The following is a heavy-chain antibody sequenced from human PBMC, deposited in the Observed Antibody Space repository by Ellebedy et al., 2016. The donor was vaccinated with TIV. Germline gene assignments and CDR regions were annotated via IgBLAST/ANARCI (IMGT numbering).Heavy chain of an antibody. J-gene: IGHJ6*03. Sequence: GESLKISCAASGFTFSSYAMHWVRQAPGKGLEWVAVISYDGSNKYYADSVKGRFTISRDNSKNTLYLQMNSLRAEDTAVYYCARENPIAAAGTWVSYYYYYMDVWGKGTTVTVSS. CDR2: ISYDGSNK. CDR3: ARENPIAAAGTWVSYYYYYMDV. CDR1: GFTFSSYA. D-gene: IGHD6-13*01. V-gene: IGHV3-30-3*01.